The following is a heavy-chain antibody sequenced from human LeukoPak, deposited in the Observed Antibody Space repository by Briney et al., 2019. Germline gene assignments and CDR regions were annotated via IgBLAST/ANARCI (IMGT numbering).Heavy chain of an antibody. J-gene: IGHJ6*04. D-gene: IGHD3-10*02. Sequence: GGSLRLSCTASGLTFSDYSMNWVRQAPGKGLEWVSYISSTGNPRHYAEPVEGRFTISRDNTKNSLYLQMSSLRAEDTAVYYCAELGITMIGGVWGKGTTATISS. V-gene: IGHV3-48*01. CDR3: AELGITMIGGV. CDR2: ISSTGNPR. CDR1: GLTFSDYS.